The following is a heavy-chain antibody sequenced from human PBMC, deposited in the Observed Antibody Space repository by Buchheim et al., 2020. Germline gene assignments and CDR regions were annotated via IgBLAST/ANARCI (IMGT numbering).Heavy chain of an antibody. J-gene: IGHJ5*02. CDR3: ARDRGNLPQANGGFDP. CDR2: ISYDGSNK. V-gene: IGHV3-30*14. CDR1: GFTFSSYA. Sequence: QVQLVESGGGVVQPGRSLRLSCAASGFTFSSYAMHWVRQAPGKGLEWVAVISYDGSNKYYADSVKGRFTISRENSKNTLYLQMNSLRAEDTAVYYCARDRGNLPQANGGFDPWGQGTL. D-gene: IGHD2-8*01.